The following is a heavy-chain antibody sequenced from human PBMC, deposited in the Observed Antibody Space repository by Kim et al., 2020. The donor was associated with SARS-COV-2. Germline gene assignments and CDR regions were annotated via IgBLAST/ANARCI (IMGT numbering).Heavy chain of an antibody. CDR2: INHSGST. CDR3: ARRGSYDSSGYYEAFDY. V-gene: IGHV4-34*01. J-gene: IGHJ4*02. CDR1: GGSFSGYY. Sequence: SETLSLTCAVYGGSFSGYYWSWIRQPPGKGLEWIGEINHSGSTNYNPSLKSRVTISVDTSKNQFSLKLSSVTAADTAVYYCARRGSYDSSGYYEAFDYWGQGTLVTVSS. D-gene: IGHD3-22*01.